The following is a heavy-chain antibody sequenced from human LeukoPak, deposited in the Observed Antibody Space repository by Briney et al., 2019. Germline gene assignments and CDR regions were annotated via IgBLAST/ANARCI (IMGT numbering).Heavy chain of an antibody. Sequence: GGSLRLSCAASGFTFSNSWMHWVCQAPEKGLEWVADIKCDGSEKCYVDSVKGRLTISRDNAKNSLYLQVNSLRSDDTAVYYCARVNSSSWEYYFDYWGQGTLVTVSS. J-gene: IGHJ4*02. V-gene: IGHV3-52*01. D-gene: IGHD6-13*01. CDR3: ARVNSSSWEYYFDY. CDR2: IKCDGSEK. CDR1: GFTFSNSW.